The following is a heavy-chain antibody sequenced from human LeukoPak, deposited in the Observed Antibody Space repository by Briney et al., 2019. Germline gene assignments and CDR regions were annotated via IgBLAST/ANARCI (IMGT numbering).Heavy chain of an antibody. D-gene: IGHD5-18*01. CDR2: ISGSGGST. CDR3: ARDTAMVRRRGDY. CDR1: GFTFSSYA. Sequence: GGSLRLSCAASGFTFSSYAMSWVRQAPGKGLEWVSAISGSGGSTYYADSVTGRFTISGDNSKNTLYLQMNSLRAEDTAVYYCARDTAMVRRRGDYWGQGTLVTVSS. J-gene: IGHJ4*02. V-gene: IGHV3-23*01.